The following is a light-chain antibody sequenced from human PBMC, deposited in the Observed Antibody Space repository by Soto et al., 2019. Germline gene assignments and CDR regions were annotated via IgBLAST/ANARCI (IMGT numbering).Light chain of an antibody. CDR3: QQCSSSPLT. CDR2: VAS. J-gene: IGKJ4*01. V-gene: IGKV3-20*01. Sequence: EIVLSQSPGTLYLSPGERATLSCRASQNIYNNYLACYQQKPGQAPRLLIDVASSRATGVPDRFSGSGSGTDFTLAISRLEPEDFAVYFCQQCSSSPLTFGGGTKLELK. CDR1: QNIYNNY.